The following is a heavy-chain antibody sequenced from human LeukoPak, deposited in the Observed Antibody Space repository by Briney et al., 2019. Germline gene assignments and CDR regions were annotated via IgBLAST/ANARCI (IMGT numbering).Heavy chain of an antibody. D-gene: IGHD6-13*01. J-gene: IGHJ4*02. CDR2: INPNSGGT. Sequence: ASVKVSCKASGYTFTGYYMHWVRQAPGQGLEWMGWINPNSGGTNYAQKFRGRVTMTRDTSISTAYMELSRLRSDDTAVYYCARVASLGGIAAEFDYWGQGTLVTVSS. CDR1: GYTFTGYY. V-gene: IGHV1-2*02. CDR3: ARVASLGGIAAEFDY.